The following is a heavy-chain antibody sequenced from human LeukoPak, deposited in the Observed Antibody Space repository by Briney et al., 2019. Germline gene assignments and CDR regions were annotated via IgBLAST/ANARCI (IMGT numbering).Heavy chain of an antibody. CDR3: AKAAAAGPPSAFDI. D-gene: IGHD6-13*01. CDR1: GFTFSSYG. V-gene: IGHV3-30*02. Sequence: GGSLRLSCAASGFTFSSYGMHWVRQAPGKGLEWVAFIRYDGSNKYYADSVKGRFTISRDNSKNTLYLQMNSLRAEDTAVYYCAKAAAAGPPSAFDIWGQGTMVIVSS. CDR2: IRYDGSNK. J-gene: IGHJ3*02.